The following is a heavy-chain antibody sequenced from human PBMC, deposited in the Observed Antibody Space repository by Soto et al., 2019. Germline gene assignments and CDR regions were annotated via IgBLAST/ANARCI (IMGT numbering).Heavy chain of an antibody. CDR1: GFTFSGYS. V-gene: IGHV3-48*02. Sequence: LRLSCAASGFTFSGYSVNWVRQAPGKGLEWVSYISSGSKTIYYAESVKGRFTVSRDNARNSQYLQMNSLRDEDTAVYYCAREDILGVRSFDYWGQGTLVTVSS. CDR2: ISSGSKTI. J-gene: IGHJ4*02. CDR3: AREDILGVRSFDY. D-gene: IGHD3-9*01.